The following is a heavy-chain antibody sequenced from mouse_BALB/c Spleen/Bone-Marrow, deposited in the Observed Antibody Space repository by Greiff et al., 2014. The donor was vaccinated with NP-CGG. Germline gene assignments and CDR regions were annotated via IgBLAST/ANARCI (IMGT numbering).Heavy chain of an antibody. CDR1: GYTFTNYY. J-gene: IGHJ4*01. V-gene: IGHV1S81*02. D-gene: IGHD5-1*01. Sequence: VQLQQSGAELVKPGASVKLSCRASGYTFTNYYMYWVKQRPGQGLEWIGEINPGNGGTNFNEKFKSKATLTVDKSSSTAYMQLSSLTSEDSAVYYCTRLPHWGQGTSVTVSS. CDR2: INPGNGGT. CDR3: TRLPH.